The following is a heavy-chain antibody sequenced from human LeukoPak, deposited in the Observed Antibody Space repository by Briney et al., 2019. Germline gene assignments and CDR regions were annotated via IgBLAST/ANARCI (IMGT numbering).Heavy chain of an antibody. CDR1: GGSISSGGSY. J-gene: IGHJ6*02. CDR3: ARDEQYYYYGMDV. CDR2: TYYSGST. V-gene: IGHV4-31*03. Sequence: PSQTLSLTCTVSGGSISSGGSYWSWIRQHPGKGLEWIGYTYYSGSTYYNPSLKSRVIISADTSKNQFSQKLSSVTAADTAVYYCARDEQYYYYGMDVWGQGTTVTVSS.